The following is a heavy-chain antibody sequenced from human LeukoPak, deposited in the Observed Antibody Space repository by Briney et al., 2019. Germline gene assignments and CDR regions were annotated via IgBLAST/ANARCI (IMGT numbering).Heavy chain of an antibody. CDR3: ARRLYSSGYSDTFDI. D-gene: IGHD3-22*01. J-gene: IGHJ3*02. V-gene: IGHV4-4*09. Sequence: KSSETLSLTCTVSGGSITSYSWSWIRQTPGKGLEWIGHIHVIGSTNYHPPLESRVTISVDTSKNHFSLRLSSVTAADTAVYYCARRLYSSGYSDTFDIWGQGVKVTVSS. CDR1: GGSITSYS. CDR2: IHVIGST.